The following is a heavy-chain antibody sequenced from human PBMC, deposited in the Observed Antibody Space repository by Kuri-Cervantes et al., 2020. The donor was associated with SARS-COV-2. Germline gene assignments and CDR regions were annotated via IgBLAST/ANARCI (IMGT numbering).Heavy chain of an antibody. Sequence: ASVKVSCKASGYTFTGYYMHWVRQAPGQGLEWMGIINPSGGSTSYAQKFQGRVTMTRDTSTSTVYMELSSLRSEDTAVYYCVGATIVKSLGPGFDYWGQGTLVTVSS. CDR3: VGATIVKSLGPGFDY. J-gene: IGHJ4*02. CDR1: GYTFTGYY. CDR2: INPSGGST. V-gene: IGHV1-46*01. D-gene: IGHD3-10*01.